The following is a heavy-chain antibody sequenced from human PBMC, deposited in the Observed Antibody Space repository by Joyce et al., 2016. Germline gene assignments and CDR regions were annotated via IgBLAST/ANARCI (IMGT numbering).Heavy chain of an antibody. V-gene: IGHV3-23*01. D-gene: IGHD3-16*01. CDR1: GFTFSSYA. J-gene: IGHJ4*02. Sequence: EVQLLESGGGLVQPGGSLRLSCAASGFTFSSYAMTWVRQAPGKGLEWVAGLTCGGGRTSSAASVKGRFTIARDNSKNTLYLQMTSLRAEDTAVYYCAKESPSAGFWGSFDYWGQGTLVTVSS. CDR2: LTCGGGRT. CDR3: AKESPSAGFWGSFDY.